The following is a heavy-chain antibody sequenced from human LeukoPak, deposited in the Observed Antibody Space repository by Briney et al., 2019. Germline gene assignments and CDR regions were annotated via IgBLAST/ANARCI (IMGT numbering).Heavy chain of an antibody. V-gene: IGHV3-30-3*01. J-gene: IGHJ3*02. D-gene: IGHD3-22*01. CDR3: AREDSSGAFDI. CDR2: ISFDGTNK. Sequence: PGRSLRLSCAASGFSFSNSAMHWVRHAPGKGLEWVAVISFDGTNKYYADSVKGRFTISRDNSKNTLYVQMNSLRVEDTALYYCAREDSSGAFDIWGQGTMVTVSS. CDR1: GFSFSNSA.